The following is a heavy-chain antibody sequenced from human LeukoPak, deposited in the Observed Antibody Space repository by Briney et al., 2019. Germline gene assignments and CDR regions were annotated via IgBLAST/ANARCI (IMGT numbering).Heavy chain of an antibody. CDR1: TFTFRTYG. CDR2: TSYDGSNK. D-gene: IGHD3-10*01. J-gene: IGHJ4*02. CDR3: APLTNYYGSGFDY. Sequence: GGSLRLSCAASTFTFRTYGLHWVRQAPGKGLEWVAVTSYDGSNKYYADSVKGRFTISRDNSKNTLYLQMNSLRAEDTAVYYCAPLTNYYGSGFDYWGQGTLVTVSS. V-gene: IGHV3-30*03.